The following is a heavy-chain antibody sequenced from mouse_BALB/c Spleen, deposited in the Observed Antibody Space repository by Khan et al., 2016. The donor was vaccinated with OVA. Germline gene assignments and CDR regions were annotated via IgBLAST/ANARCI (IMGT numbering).Heavy chain of an antibody. CDR3: ARGYFGNYEFVY. Sequence: QVQLQQSGAEVVKPGASVKLSCKTTGYTSTSYWIQWIEQRPGQGLGWIGQIFPGTGTTYYNENFKGKATLTVDTSSSTAYMQLSSLTSEDSAVYFCARGYFGNYEFVYWGQGTLVTVSP. V-gene: IGHV1S132*01. CDR1: GYTSTSYW. CDR2: IFPGTGTT. J-gene: IGHJ3*01. D-gene: IGHD2-1*01.